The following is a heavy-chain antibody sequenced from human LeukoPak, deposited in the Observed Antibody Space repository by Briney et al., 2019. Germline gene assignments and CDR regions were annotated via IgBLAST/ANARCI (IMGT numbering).Heavy chain of an antibody. Sequence: GGSLRLSCVTSGFTFTDRWMHWVRQAPGKGLVWVSRISNDGRLASYADSVKGRFTIARDNAQNTLYLHMDSLRDEDTAVYYCARDFHSIDLWGQGTVVTVSS. D-gene: IGHD2/OR15-2a*01. V-gene: IGHV3-74*01. CDR3: ARDFHSIDL. CDR1: GFTFTDRW. CDR2: ISNDGRLA. J-gene: IGHJ4*02.